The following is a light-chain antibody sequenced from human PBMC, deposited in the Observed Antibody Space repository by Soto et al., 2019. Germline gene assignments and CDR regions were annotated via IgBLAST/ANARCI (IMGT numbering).Light chain of an antibody. CDR3: QHIHSGPPWA. CDR2: GAS. Sequence: TEAQGTPTEPQGVVEAHSCRAFQSVSSSYLAWYQQKPGQAPSLLIYGASRRETGIPDRFSGGVSGTEFTRTFSRLQPEDFGVDYCQHIHSGPPWALGQGTKVHI. CDR1: QSVSSSY. J-gene: IGKJ1*01. V-gene: IGKV3-20*01.